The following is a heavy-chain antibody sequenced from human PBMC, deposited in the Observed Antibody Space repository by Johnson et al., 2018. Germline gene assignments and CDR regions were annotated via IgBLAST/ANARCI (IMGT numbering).Heavy chain of an antibody. J-gene: IGHJ3*02. D-gene: IGHD3-22*01. CDR1: GFTFINYG. CDR2: ISYDGRNK. Sequence: VQLVQSGGGVVQPGRSLRLSCAASGFTFINYGMHWVRQAPGKGLEWVALISYDGRNKYYGDSVKGRVTISRDNSKNTRYLQMNSLRAEDTAVYYCAEGYYYDTHAFDIWGQGTMVTVSS. V-gene: IGHV3-30*18. CDR3: AEGYYYDTHAFDI.